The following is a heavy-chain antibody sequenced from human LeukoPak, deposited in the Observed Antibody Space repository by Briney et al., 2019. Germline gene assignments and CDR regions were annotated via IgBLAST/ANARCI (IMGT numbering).Heavy chain of an antibody. CDR3: ARDRKGYSYEGRYYFDH. D-gene: IGHD5-18*01. CDR2: ISSSGTTI. CDR1: GFTFSDDY. V-gene: IGHV3-11*01. J-gene: IGHJ4*02. Sequence: GGSLRLSCAASGFTFSDDYMSWIRQAPGKGLEWVSYISSSGTTIYYADSVKGRFTISRDNAKNSLFLQMNSLRAEDTAVYYCARDRKGYSYEGRYYFDHWGQGTLVTVSS.